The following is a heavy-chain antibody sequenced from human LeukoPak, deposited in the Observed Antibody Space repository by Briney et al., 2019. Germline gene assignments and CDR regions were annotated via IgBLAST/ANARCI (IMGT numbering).Heavy chain of an antibody. CDR2: ITAGGDNT. CDR1: GFTFNSYA. Sequence: GGSLRLSCAASGFTFNSYAMSWVRQAPGKGLEWVSGITAGGDNTFYADSVKGRFTISRDNSKNTLYLQTDSLRAEDTAVYYCAKGHYPDASCAGDCYYSYWGQGTLVTVSS. D-gene: IGHD2-21*02. J-gene: IGHJ4*02. CDR3: AKGHYPDASCAGDCYYSY. V-gene: IGHV3-23*01.